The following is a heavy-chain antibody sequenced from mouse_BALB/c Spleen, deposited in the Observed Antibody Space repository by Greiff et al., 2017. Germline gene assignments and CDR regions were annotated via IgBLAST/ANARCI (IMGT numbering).Heavy chain of an antibody. Sequence: QLQQSGPELVKPGASVKMSCKASGYTFTSYVMHWVKQKPGQGLEWIGYINPYNDGTKYNEKFKGKATLTSDKSSSTAYMELSSLTSEDSAVYYCARKGNRYDEVYFDYWGQGTTLTVSS. CDR2: INPYNDGT. CDR1: GYTFTSYV. V-gene: IGHV1-14*01. D-gene: IGHD2-14*01. J-gene: IGHJ2*01. CDR3: ARKGNRYDEVYFDY.